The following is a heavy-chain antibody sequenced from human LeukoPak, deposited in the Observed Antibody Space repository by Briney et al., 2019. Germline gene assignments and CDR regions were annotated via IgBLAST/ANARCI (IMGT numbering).Heavy chain of an antibody. V-gene: IGHV1-18*01. CDR3: ARRYCSSTSCYTWDYYYMDV. CDR1: GYTFTSYG. CDR2: ISAYNGNT. D-gene: IGHD2-2*02. J-gene: IGHJ6*03. Sequence: ASVKVSCKASGYTFTSYGISWVRQAPGQGLEWMGWISAYNGNTNYAQKLQGRVTMTTDTSTSTAYMELRSLRSDDTAVYYCARRYCSSTSCYTWDYYYMDVWGKGTTVTVSS.